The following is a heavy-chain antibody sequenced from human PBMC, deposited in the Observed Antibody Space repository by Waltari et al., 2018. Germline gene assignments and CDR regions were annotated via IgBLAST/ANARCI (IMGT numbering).Heavy chain of an antibody. Sequence: QVQLLPSGGGLKKLGASVKVSCRASGYNFVVFGLSWGRQAPGQGLEWMGWSSPYNDDKRHAQKFQGRLTMTTDTPTRTAYMQLRSLRSDDTAVYYCARDYWTTGSGRHLSFMDVWGKGTTVIISS. J-gene: IGHJ6*03. V-gene: IGHV1-18*01. D-gene: IGHD6-19*01. CDR3: ARDYWTTGSGRHLSFMDV. CDR1: GYNFVVFG. CDR2: SSPYNDDK.